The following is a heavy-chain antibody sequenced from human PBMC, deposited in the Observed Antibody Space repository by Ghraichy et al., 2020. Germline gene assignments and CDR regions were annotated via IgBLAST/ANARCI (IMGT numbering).Heavy chain of an antibody. Sequence: ASVKVSCKASGYTFTSYGISWVRQAPGQGLEWMGWISAYNGNTNYTQNLQGRVTMTTDTSTTTAYMELRSLRSDDTAVYYCARGLRDGYVSNLDYWGQGTLVTVSS. J-gene: IGHJ4*02. CDR2: ISAYNGNT. V-gene: IGHV1-18*04. D-gene: IGHD5-24*01. CDR3: ARGLRDGYVSNLDY. CDR1: GYTFTSYG.